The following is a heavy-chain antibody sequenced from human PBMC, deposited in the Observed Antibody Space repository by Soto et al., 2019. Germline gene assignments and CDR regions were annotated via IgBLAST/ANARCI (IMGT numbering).Heavy chain of an antibody. Sequence: GSLRLSCASSGFTFSSYGMHWVRQAPGKGLEWVAVISYDGSNKYYADSVKGRFTISRDNSKNTLYLQMNSLRAEDTAVYYCAKDFMEWLLDYMDVWGKGTTVTVSS. J-gene: IGHJ6*03. CDR2: ISYDGSNK. V-gene: IGHV3-30*18. CDR3: AKDFMEWLLDYMDV. D-gene: IGHD3-3*01. CDR1: GFTFSSYG.